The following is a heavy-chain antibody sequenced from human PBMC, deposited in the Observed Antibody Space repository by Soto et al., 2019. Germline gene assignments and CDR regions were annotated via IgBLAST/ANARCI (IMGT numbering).Heavy chain of an antibody. Sequence: GASVKVSCKASGYTFTSSDINWVRQAPGQGLEWMGWMNPNTGNSGFAQKFQGRVTMTSDTSISTAYMELRSLRSDDTAVYYCARDIVVVPAAAYYYYGMDVWGQGTTVTVS. V-gene: IGHV1-8*01. CDR2: MNPNTGNS. CDR1: GYTFTSSD. D-gene: IGHD2-2*01. CDR3: ARDIVVVPAAAYYYYGMDV. J-gene: IGHJ6*01.